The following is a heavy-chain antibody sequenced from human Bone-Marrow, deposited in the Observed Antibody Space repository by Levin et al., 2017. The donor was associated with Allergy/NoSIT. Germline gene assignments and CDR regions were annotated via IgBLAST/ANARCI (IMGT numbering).Heavy chain of an antibody. D-gene: IGHD3-3*01. CDR2: ISSSGSTI. CDR3: ARQRPILEWLGALDWYFDL. Sequence: GGSLRLSCAASGFTFSSYEMNWVRQAPGKGLEWVSYISSSGSTIYYADSVKGRFTISRDNAKNSLYLQMNSLRAEDTAVYYCARQRPILEWLGALDWYFDLWGRGTLVTVSS. V-gene: IGHV3-48*03. J-gene: IGHJ2*01. CDR1: GFTFSSYE.